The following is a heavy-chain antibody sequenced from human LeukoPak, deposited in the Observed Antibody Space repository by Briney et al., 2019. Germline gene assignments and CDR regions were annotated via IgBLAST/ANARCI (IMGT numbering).Heavy chain of an antibody. Sequence: GGSLKLSCAASGFIFSGSAMHWVRQASGKGLEWVGRIRSKANNYATAYAASVKGKFTISRDDSKNTAYLQMNSLDTEDSAVYYCSRQGEKRITLIRGAPGPDHYNYMDVWGKGTTVTVSS. CDR3: SRQGEKRITLIRGAPGPDHYNYMDV. CDR2: IRSKANNYAT. J-gene: IGHJ6*03. V-gene: IGHV3-73*01. D-gene: IGHD3-10*01. CDR1: GFIFSGSA.